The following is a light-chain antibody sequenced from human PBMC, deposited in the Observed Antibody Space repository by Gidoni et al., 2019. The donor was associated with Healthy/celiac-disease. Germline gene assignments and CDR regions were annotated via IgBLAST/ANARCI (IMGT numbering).Light chain of an antibody. CDR3: QQYGSSPGT. J-gene: IGKJ2*01. CDR2: GAS. V-gene: IGKV3-20*01. Sequence: EIVLTQSPGTLSLSPGERAILSCRASQSVSSSYLAWYQQKPGQAPRLLSYGASSRATGIPDRFSGSGSGTDFTLTISRLEPEDFAVYYCQQYGSSPGTFGQGTKLEIK. CDR1: QSVSSSY.